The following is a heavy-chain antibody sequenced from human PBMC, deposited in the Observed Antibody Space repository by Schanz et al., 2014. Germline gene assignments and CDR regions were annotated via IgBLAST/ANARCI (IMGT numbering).Heavy chain of an antibody. Sequence: QVQLVESGGTLVKPGGSLRLSCVVSGFTFSDYYMSWIRQAPGKGLEWVSYISSSSIYTNYADSVKGRFTISRDNAKNSLYLQMNSLRAEDTAVYYCAKDQLANYRGSGYNWFDPWGQGTLVTVSS. CDR3: AKDQLANYRGSGYNWFDP. CDR2: ISSSSIYT. J-gene: IGHJ5*02. D-gene: IGHD3-10*01. V-gene: IGHV3-11*06. CDR1: GFTFSDYY.